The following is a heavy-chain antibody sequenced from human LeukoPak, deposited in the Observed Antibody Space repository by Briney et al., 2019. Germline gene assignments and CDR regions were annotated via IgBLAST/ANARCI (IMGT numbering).Heavy chain of an antibody. CDR2: ISSSGSTI. CDR1: GFTFSSYE. D-gene: IGHD4-23*01. V-gene: IGHV3-48*03. Sequence: GGSLRLSCAASGFTFSSYEMKWVRQAPGRGLEWVSYISSSGSTIYYADSVKGRFTISRDNAKNSLYLQMNSLRAEDTAVYYCARVPRWYVIDYWGQGTLVTVSS. J-gene: IGHJ4*02. CDR3: ARVPRWYVIDY.